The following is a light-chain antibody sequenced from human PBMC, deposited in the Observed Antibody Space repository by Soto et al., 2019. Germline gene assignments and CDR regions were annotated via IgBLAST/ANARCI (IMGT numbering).Light chain of an antibody. J-gene: IGLJ2*01. CDR1: SSDFRNYNF. Sequence: QSALTQPPSASGSPGQSVTISCTGTSSDFRNYNFVSWYQQHPSKAPKLMIYEVYKRPSGVPDRFSGSKSGNTASLTVSGLQAEDEADYYCSSYVRSTSFAFGGGTKLTVL. CDR2: EVY. CDR3: SSYVRSTSFA. V-gene: IGLV2-8*01.